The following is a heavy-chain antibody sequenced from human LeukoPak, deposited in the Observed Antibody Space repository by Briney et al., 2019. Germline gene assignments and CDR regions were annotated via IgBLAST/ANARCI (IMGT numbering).Heavy chain of an antibody. CDR1: GFTFSSYW. CDR2: IKQDGSEK. CDR3: AREKLLWFGELRAFDI. V-gene: IGHV3-7*03. D-gene: IGHD3-10*01. J-gene: IGHJ3*02. Sequence: PGGSLRLSCAASGFTFSSYWMSWVRQAPGKGLEWVANIKQDGSEKYYVDSVKGRFTISRDNAKNSLYLQMNSLRAEDTAVYYCAREKLLWFGELRAFDIWGQGTMVTVSS.